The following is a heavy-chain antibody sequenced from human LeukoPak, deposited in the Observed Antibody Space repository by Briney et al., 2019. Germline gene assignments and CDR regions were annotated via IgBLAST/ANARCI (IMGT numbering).Heavy chain of an antibody. CDR1: GGSINNYY. D-gene: IGHD1-1*01. CDR3: ARLIATTGNYYFDY. J-gene: IGHJ4*02. CDR2: IYYSGTT. Sequence: SETLSLTCTVSGGSINNYYWSWIRQPPGKGLEWIGYIYYSGTTNYNPSLKSRVSISVDTSKNQFSLKLSSVTAADTAVYYCARLIATTGNYYFDYWGQGTLVTVSS. V-gene: IGHV4-59*01.